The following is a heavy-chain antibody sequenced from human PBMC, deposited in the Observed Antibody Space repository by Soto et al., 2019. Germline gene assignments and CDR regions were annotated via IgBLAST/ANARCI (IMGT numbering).Heavy chain of an antibody. CDR1: GYTFTSYY. D-gene: IGHD2-15*01. Sequence: QVQLVQSGAEVKKPGASVKVSCKASGYTFTSYYMHWVRQAPGQGLEWMGIINPSGGSTSYAQKFQGRVTMTRDTSTSTVYMELSSLRSEDTAVYYCARAQRVVVVAATPWYWGQGTLVTVSS. J-gene: IGHJ4*02. CDR3: ARAQRVVVVAATPWY. CDR2: INPSGGST. V-gene: IGHV1-46*03.